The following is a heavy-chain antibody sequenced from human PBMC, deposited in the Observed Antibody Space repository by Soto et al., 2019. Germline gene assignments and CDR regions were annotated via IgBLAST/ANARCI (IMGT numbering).Heavy chain of an antibody. CDR1: GFTVSNNY. J-gene: IGHJ4*02. CDR2: IYSGGGT. CDR3: ARNGWGMATVGM. Sequence: EVQLVESGGGLVQPGGSLRLSCAASGFTVSNNYMNWFRLAPGKGLEWVSLIYSGGGTYYADSVKGRFTISRDNSKNTLYLQMNSLRAEDTALYYCARNGWGMATVGMWGPGTLVTVSS. D-gene: IGHD4-4*01. V-gene: IGHV3-53*01.